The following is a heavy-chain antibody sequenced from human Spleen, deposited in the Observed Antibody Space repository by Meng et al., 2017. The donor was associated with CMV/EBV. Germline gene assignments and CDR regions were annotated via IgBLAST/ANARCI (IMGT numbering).Heavy chain of an antibody. J-gene: IGHJ4*02. CDR2: ITSKTGVGTT. Sequence: FTFSSYARSWVRHAPGKGLEWVGRITSKTGVGTTDYAAPVKGRFTISRDDSKNTVYLQMNSLKTEDTAVYYCATKFRYSNTWYYFDYWGQGTLVTVSS. D-gene: IGHD3-16*02. CDR3: ATKFRYSNTWYYFDY. CDR1: FTFSSYA. V-gene: IGHV3-15*01.